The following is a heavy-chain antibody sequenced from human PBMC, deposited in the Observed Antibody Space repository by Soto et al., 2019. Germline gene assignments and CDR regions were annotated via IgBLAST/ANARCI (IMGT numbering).Heavy chain of an antibody. CDR2: NSYDGSNN. CDR1: GFTFRSYV. CDR3: ARWGKTGGLDV. D-gene: IGHD3-16*01. J-gene: IGHJ4*02. V-gene: IGHV3-33*05. Sequence: QVQLVESGGGVVQPGTSLRLSCVGSGFTFRSYVIHWVRQAPGKGLEWVALNSYDGSNNFYGDSVKGRFTISRDKSRNTVELQMDSLRLEDTALYYCARWGKTGGLDVWGQGTLVSVSS.